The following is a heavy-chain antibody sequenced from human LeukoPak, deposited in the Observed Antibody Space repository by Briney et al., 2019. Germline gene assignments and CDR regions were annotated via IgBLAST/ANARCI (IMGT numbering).Heavy chain of an antibody. CDR2: IYWDDDK. V-gene: IGHV2-5*02. CDR1: EFSLSTSGVG. Sequence: SGPTLVNPTQTLTLTCTFSEFSLSTSGVGVGWIRQTPGKALEWLALIYWDDDKRYSPSLKSRLTITKDTSKNQVVLTMTNMDPVDTATYYCAQTYYDILTGYYTGVWFDPWGQGTLVTVSS. CDR3: AQTYYDILTGYYTGVWFDP. D-gene: IGHD3-9*01. J-gene: IGHJ5*02.